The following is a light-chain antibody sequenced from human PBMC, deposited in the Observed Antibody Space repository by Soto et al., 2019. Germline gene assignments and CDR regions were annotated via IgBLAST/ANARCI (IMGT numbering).Light chain of an antibody. V-gene: IGLV1-47*01. CDR1: SSNIGSNN. CDR3: AAWDDSLYERV. CDR2: GND. J-gene: IGLJ3*02. Sequence: QSVLSQPPSASGTPGQRVAMSCSGSSSNIGSNNVCWYQQFPGTAPKLLIYGNDQRPSGVPDRFSGSKSGASASLAISGLRSEDEADYYCAAWDDSLYERVFGGGTKLTVL.